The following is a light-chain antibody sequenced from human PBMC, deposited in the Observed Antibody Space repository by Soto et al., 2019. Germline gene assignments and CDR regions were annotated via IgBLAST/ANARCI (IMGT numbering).Light chain of an antibody. CDR1: QTISSW. V-gene: IGKV1-5*03. Sequence: DIQMTQSPYTLSGSVGDRVTITCRASQTISSWLAWYQQKPGKAPKLLIYKASTLKSGVPSRFSGSGSGTEFTLTISSLQSEDFAVYYCQQYHNWPAFGQGTNVDI. CDR3: QQYHNWPA. CDR2: KAS. J-gene: IGKJ1*01.